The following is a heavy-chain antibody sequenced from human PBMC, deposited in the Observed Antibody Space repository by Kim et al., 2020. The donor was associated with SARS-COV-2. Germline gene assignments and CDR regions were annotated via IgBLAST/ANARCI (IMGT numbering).Heavy chain of an antibody. J-gene: IGHJ4*02. Sequence: GGSLRLSCAASGFTFSSYAMSWVRQAPGKGLEWVSAISGSGGSTYYADSVKGRFTISRDNSKNTLYLQMNSLRAEDTAVYYCAKAVLGYYDSSGYPAPSYFDYWGQGTLVTVSS. V-gene: IGHV3-23*01. CDR3: AKAVLGYYDSSGYPAPSYFDY. CDR2: ISGSGGST. CDR1: GFTFSSYA. D-gene: IGHD3-22*01.